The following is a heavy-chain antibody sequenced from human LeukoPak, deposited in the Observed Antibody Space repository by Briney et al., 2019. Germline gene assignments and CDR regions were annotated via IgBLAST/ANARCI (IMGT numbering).Heavy chain of an antibody. CDR3: ARGSSSSWGGRDDY. V-gene: IGHV1-8*03. Sequence: ASVKVSCKVSGYTLTELSMHWVRQAAGQGLEWMGWMNPSSGNTGYAQKFQGRVTFTRDTSINTAYMDLSSLRSDDTAVYYCARGSSSSWGGRDDYWGQGTLVTVSS. J-gene: IGHJ4*02. D-gene: IGHD2-2*01. CDR2: MNPSSGNT. CDR1: GYTLTELS.